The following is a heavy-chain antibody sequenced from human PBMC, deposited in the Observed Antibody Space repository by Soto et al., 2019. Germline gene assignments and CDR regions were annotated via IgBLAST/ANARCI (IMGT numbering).Heavy chain of an antibody. D-gene: IGHD4-4*01. CDR1: EYTFTSYT. Sequence: QVHVLQSGAEVKKPGASVKVSCKASEYTFTSYTMHWVRQAPGQRLEWMGWINGGNGNTKYSQKFQGRVTITRDTSASTAYMELSSLRSDDTAVYYCARELQGLYYFDYWGQGTLVTVSS. V-gene: IGHV1-3*01. CDR2: INGGNGNT. CDR3: ARELQGLYYFDY. J-gene: IGHJ4*02.